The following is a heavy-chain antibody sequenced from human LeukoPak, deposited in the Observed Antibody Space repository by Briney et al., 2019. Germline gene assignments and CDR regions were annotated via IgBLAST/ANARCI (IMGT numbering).Heavy chain of an antibody. CDR2: INSDGTST. CDR1: GFTFSNYW. J-gene: IGHJ4*02. CDR3: ARQYTTSSEFDY. Sequence: GGSLRLSCAASGFTFSNYWMHWLRHAPGKGLVWVSRINSDGTSTSSADSVKGRFTIARDNAKNTLYLQMNSLRAEDTAVYYCARQYTTSSEFDYWGQGTLVTVSS. D-gene: IGHD6-6*01. V-gene: IGHV3-74*01.